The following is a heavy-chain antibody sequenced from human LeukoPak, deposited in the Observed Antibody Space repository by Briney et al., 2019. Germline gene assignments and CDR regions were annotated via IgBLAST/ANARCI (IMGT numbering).Heavy chain of an antibody. Sequence: PGGSLRLSCVASGFTFSNYAMNWVRQAPGKGLEWVSGISKGGDGSYYTDAVKGRFTIYRDNSKNTLYLQMNTLRAEDTAIYYCARSGYFFDSRGYMAGVSWGQGTLVTVSS. J-gene: IGHJ5*02. D-gene: IGHD3-22*01. CDR1: GFTFSNYA. CDR2: ISKGGDGS. CDR3: ARSGYFFDSRGYMAGVS. V-gene: IGHV3-23*01.